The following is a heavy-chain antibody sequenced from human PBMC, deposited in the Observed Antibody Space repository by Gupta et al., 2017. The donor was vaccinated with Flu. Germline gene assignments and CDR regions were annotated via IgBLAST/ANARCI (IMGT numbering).Heavy chain of an antibody. CDR3: ARQRRDYYDSSGYYDY. CDR1: GYTFTSYH. V-gene: IGHV1-8*01. D-gene: IGHD3-22*01. J-gene: IGHJ4*02. CDR2: MNPNSGNT. Sequence: QVQLVQSGAEVKKPGASVKVSCKASGYTFTSYHINWVRQATGQGLEWMGWMNPNSGNTGYAQKFQGRVTMTRNTSISTAYMELSSLRSEDTAVYYCARQRRDYYDSSGYYDYWGQGTLVTVSS.